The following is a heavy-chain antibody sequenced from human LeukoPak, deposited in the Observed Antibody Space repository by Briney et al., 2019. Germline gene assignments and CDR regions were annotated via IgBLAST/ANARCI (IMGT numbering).Heavy chain of an antibody. CDR3: ARERQRYYYYLDV. CDR2: INHSGST. D-gene: IGHD1-1*01. J-gene: IGHJ6*03. V-gene: IGHV4-34*01. Sequence: SETLSLTCAVYGGSFSGHYWTWIRQPPGKGLEWSGEINHSGSTNYNPSLKSRVTISVDTSKNQFSLKVSSVTAADTAVYYCARERQRYYYYLDVWGKGTTVTISS. CDR1: GGSFSGHY.